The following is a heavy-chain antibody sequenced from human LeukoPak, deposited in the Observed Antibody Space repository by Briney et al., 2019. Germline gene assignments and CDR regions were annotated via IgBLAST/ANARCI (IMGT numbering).Heavy chain of an antibody. Sequence: ASVKVSCKVSGYTLTELSMHWVRQAPGKGLEWMGGFDPEDGETIYAQKFQGRVTMTEDTSTDTAYMELSSLRSEDTAVYYCATAAHRSGDLDYWGQGTLATVSS. CDR3: ATAAHRSGDLDY. V-gene: IGHV1-24*01. D-gene: IGHD2-15*01. CDR1: GYTLTELS. CDR2: FDPEDGET. J-gene: IGHJ4*02.